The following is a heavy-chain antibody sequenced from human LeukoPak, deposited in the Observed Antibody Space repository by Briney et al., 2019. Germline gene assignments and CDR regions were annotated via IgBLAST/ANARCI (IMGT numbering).Heavy chain of an antibody. Sequence: SEKVSYKASGGTFSSYAISWVRQAPGQGLEWMEGIIPIFGTANYAQKFQGRVTITADESTSTAYMELSSLRSEDTAVYYCARVPDYDILTGYPYYFDYWGQGTLVTVSS. J-gene: IGHJ4*02. V-gene: IGHV1-69*13. CDR3: ARVPDYDILTGYPYYFDY. CDR2: IIPIFGTA. D-gene: IGHD3-9*01. CDR1: GGTFSSYA.